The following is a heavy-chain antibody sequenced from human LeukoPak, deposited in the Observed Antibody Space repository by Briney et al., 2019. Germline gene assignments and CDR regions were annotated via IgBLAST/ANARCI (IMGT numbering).Heavy chain of an antibody. J-gene: IGHJ4*02. D-gene: IGHD6-13*01. CDR2: INHSEST. CDR3: ARAQQLYYFDY. V-gene: IGHV4-34*01. CDR1: GGSFSGYY. Sequence: SETLSLTCAVYGGSFSGYYWSWIRLPPGKGLEWIGEINHSESTNYNPSLKSRVTISVDTSKSQFSLKLSSVTAADTAVYYCARAQQLYYFDYWGQGTLVTVSS.